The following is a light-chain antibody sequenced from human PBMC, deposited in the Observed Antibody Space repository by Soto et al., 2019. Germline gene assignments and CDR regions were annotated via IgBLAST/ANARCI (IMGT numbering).Light chain of an antibody. Sequence: QSVLTQPRSVSGSPGQSVTISCTGTSSDVGGYNYVSWYQQHPGKAPKLMIYDVSKRPSGVPDRFSGSKSGNTASLTISGLQADYEADYYCCSFAGSYTLVFGG. V-gene: IGLV2-11*01. J-gene: IGLJ2*01. CDR3: CSFAGSYTLV. CDR1: SSDVGGYNY. CDR2: DVS.